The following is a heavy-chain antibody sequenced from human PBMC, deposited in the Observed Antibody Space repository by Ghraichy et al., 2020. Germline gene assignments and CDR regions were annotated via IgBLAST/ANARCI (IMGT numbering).Heavy chain of an antibody. CDR2: ISSSSSYI. V-gene: IGHV3-21*01. J-gene: IGHJ4*02. CDR3: ARGPPYVLRYFDPDY. CDR1: GFTFSSYS. Sequence: GALNISCAASGFTFSSYSMNWVRQAPGKGLEWVSSISSSSSYIYYADSVKGRFTISRDNAKNSLYLQMNSPRAEDTAVYYCARGPPYVLRYFDPDYWGQGTLVTVSS. D-gene: IGHD3-9*01.